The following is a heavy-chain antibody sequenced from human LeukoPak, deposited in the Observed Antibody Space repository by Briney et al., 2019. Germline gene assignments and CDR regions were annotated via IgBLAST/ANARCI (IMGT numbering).Heavy chain of an antibody. V-gene: IGHV1-2*02. D-gene: IGHD3-3*01. CDR2: INPNSGGT. J-gene: IGHJ3*02. CDR1: GGTFSSYA. CDR3: ANSQPYSKAGLEWLTRGFAFDI. Sequence: ASVKVSCKASGGTFSSYAISWVRQAPGQGLEWMGWINPNSGGTNYAQKFQGRVTMTRDTSISTAYMELSRLRSDDTAVYYCANSQPYSKAGLEWLTRGFAFDIWGQGTMVTVSS.